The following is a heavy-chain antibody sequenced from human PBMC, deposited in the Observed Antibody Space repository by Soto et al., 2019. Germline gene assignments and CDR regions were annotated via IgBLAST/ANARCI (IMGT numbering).Heavy chain of an antibody. J-gene: IGHJ4*02. CDR1: GYTFTRSG. CDR2: INAGNGNT. D-gene: IGHD5-12*01. V-gene: IGHV1-18*01. Sequence: ASVKVSCKASGYTFTRSGISWVRQAPGQGLEWMGWINAGNGNTNYAQKFQGRVTITADKSTTTAYMEVSSLRPEDTAMYYCVRDSPIGSAFSGHDDIDSWGQGTLVTVSS. CDR3: VRDSPIGSAFSGHDDIDS.